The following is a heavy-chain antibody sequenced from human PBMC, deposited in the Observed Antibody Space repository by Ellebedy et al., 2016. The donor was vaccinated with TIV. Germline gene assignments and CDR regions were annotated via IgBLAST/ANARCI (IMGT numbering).Heavy chain of an antibody. CDR3: ARGYGDYVD. J-gene: IGHJ4*02. CDR2: ISSSSSYI. D-gene: IGHD4-17*01. CDR1: GFTFSRYT. V-gene: IGHV3-21*01. Sequence: PGGSLRLSCAASGFTFSRYTMTWVRQAPGKGLEWVSSISSSSSYIFYADSVKGRFSSSRDNAKNSLSLQMISLRAADTAVYYCARGYGDYVDWGQGTLVTVSS.